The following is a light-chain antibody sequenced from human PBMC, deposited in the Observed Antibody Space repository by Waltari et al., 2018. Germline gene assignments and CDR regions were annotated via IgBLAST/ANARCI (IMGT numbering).Light chain of an antibody. J-gene: IGKJ5*01. V-gene: IGKV3-15*01. CDR2: GAS. CDR3: QQYKDWPLIT. CDR1: QSVSSN. Sequence: EIVMTQSPATLSVSLGERATLSCRASQSVSSNLAWYQQKPGQSPGLLIYGASTRATGIPDRFSGSGSGTEFTLTISSLQSEDFAVYYCQQYKDWPLITFGQGTRLEIK.